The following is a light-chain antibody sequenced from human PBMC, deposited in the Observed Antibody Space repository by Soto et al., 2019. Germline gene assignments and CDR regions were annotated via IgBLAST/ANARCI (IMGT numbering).Light chain of an antibody. V-gene: IGLV2-14*01. CDR1: SSDVGGYNY. CDR3: SSYSSSSTLV. CDR2: DVS. J-gene: IGLJ2*01. Sequence: QSALTLPASVSGSPGQSITISCTGTSSDVGGYNYVSWYQQHPGKAPKLMIYDVSNRPSGVSNRVSGSKSGNTASLTISGLQAEDEADYYCSSYSSSSTLVFGGGTKLTVL.